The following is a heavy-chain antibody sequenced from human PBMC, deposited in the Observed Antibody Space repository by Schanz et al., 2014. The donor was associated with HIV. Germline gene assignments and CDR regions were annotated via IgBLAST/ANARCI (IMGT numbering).Heavy chain of an antibody. V-gene: IGHV3-23*04. D-gene: IGHD2-21*01. CDR3: ARDWLGERDYYYGMDV. Sequence: EVQLVESGGGFVQPGGSLRLSCVVSGLSFSTSMMNWVRQVPGKGLEWVSGISGSDGNTFYADSVKGRFTISRDTSKNTLYLQMNSLRAEDTAVYYCARDWLGERDYYYGMDVWGQGTTVTVSS. J-gene: IGHJ6*02. CDR2: ISGSDGNT. CDR1: GLSFSTSM.